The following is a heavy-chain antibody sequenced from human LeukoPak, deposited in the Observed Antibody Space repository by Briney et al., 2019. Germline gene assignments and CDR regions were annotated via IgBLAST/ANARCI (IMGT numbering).Heavy chain of an antibody. CDR1: GFTFSNAR. CDR3: TTDPDTAMGFDY. V-gene: IGHV3-15*01. D-gene: IGHD5-18*01. Sequence: GGSLRLSCAASGFTFSNARMSWVRQAPGKGLEWVGRIKSKTDGGTTDYAAPVKGRFTISRDDSKNTLYLQMNSLKTEDTAVYYCTTDPDTAMGFDYWGQGTLVTVSS. J-gene: IGHJ4*02. CDR2: IKSKTDGGTT.